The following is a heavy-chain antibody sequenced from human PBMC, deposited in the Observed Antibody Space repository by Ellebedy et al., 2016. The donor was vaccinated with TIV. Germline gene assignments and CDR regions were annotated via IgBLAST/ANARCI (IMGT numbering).Heavy chain of an antibody. CDR1: GHTFTSDG. V-gene: IGHV1-18*04. CDR2: SNTYNGNT. Sequence: AASVKVSCKASGHTFTSDGFVRVRQAPGQGLEWLGWSNTYNGNTNYAKRFQVRVTMTTDTSTNTAYLDLRSLRPDDTAVYYCARGITGPVDLGYWGQGTLVTVSS. J-gene: IGHJ4*02. D-gene: IGHD1-1*01. CDR3: ARGITGPVDLGY.